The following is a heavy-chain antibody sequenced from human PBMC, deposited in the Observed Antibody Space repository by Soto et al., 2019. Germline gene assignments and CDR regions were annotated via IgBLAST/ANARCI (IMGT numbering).Heavy chain of an antibody. CDR1: GGSISSYY. D-gene: IGHD2-8*01. J-gene: IGHJ6*03. Sequence: SETLSLTCTVSGGSISSYYWSWIRQPPGKGLEWIGYIYYSGSTNYNPSLKSRVTISVDTSKNQFSLKLSSVTAADTAVYYCARRLNSLYDYYYMDVWGKGTTVTVSS. V-gene: IGHV4-59*08. CDR2: IYYSGST. CDR3: ARRLNSLYDYYYMDV.